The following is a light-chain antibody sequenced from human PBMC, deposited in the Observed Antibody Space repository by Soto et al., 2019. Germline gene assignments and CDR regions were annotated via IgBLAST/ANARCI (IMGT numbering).Light chain of an antibody. CDR3: QQSYSSPPT. CDR2: AAS. V-gene: IGKV1-39*01. Sequence: DIQMTQSASSLSASVEDRFIITCRASQSISNHLNWYQQKPGKAPKLLIFAASSLQSGVPSRFSGSRSGPDFTLTISSLQPEDFATYYCQQSYSSPPTFGQGTKVDI. CDR1: QSISNH. J-gene: IGKJ1*01.